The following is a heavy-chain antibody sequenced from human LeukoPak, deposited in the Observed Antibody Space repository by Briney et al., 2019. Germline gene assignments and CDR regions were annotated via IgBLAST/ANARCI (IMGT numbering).Heavy chain of an antibody. D-gene: IGHD1-14*01. CDR2: IYYSGST. CDR1: GGSISSYY. Sequence: PSETLSLNCTVSGGSISSYYWSWIRQPPGKGLEWIGYIYYSGSTNYNPSLKSRVTISVDTSKNQFSLKLSSVTAADTAVYYCARSLQWATGAFDIWGQGTMVTVSS. V-gene: IGHV4-59*01. CDR3: ARSLQWATGAFDI. J-gene: IGHJ3*02.